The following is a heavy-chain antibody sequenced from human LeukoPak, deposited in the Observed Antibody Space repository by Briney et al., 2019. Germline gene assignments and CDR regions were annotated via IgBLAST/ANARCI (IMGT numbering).Heavy chain of an antibody. D-gene: IGHD2-2*01. CDR2: ISGSGGST. CDR3: AKDVSVVVPVALFDY. J-gene: IGHJ4*02. Sequence: PGGSLRLSCAASGFTFSSYAMSWVRQAPGKGLEWVSAISGSGGSTYYADSVRGRFTISRDNSKNTLYLQMNSLRAEDTAVYYCAKDVSVVVPVALFDYWGQGALVTVSS. V-gene: IGHV3-23*01. CDR1: GFTFSSYA.